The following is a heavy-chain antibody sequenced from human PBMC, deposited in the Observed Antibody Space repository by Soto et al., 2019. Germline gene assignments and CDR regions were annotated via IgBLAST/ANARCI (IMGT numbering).Heavy chain of an antibody. Sequence: LRLSCSASGFNFSDYGMHWVRQAPGRGLEWVAVIWFDGSYKYYVDSVKGRFAISGDNSKNTLFLEMNSLRAEDTAVYYCARPLELNSYYYAMDVWGQGTTVTVSS. J-gene: IGHJ6*02. CDR3: ARPLELNSYYYAMDV. CDR1: GFNFSDYG. D-gene: IGHD1-7*01. V-gene: IGHV3-33*01. CDR2: IWFDGSYK.